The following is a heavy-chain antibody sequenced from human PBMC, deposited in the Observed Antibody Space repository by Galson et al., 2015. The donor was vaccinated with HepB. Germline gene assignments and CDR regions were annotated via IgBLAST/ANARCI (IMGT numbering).Heavy chain of an antibody. CDR1: GYTFTNYW. V-gene: IGHV5-51*03. CDR3: ARLAGSRYCYYYGMDV. J-gene: IGHJ6*02. Sequence: QSGAEVKKPGESLKISCKGSGYTFTNYWIGWVRQMPGKGLEWMGIFYPGDSDTRYSPSFQGQVTISADKSISTAYLQWSSLKASDTAMYYCARLAGSRYCYYYGMDVWGQGTTVTVSS. CDR2: FYPGDSDT.